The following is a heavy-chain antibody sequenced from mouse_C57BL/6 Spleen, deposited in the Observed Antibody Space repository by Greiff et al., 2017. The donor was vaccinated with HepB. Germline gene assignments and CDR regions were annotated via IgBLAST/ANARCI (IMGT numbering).Heavy chain of an antibody. V-gene: IGHV1-62-2*01. CDR3: ARHEDWYYGSSTGYWYFDV. D-gene: IGHD1-1*01. CDR2: FYPGSGSI. CDR1: GYTFTEYT. Sequence: QVQLQQSGAELVKPGASVKLSCKASGYTFTEYTIHWVKQRSGQGLEWIGWFYPGSGSIKYNEKFKDKATLTADKSSSTVYMELSRLTSEDSAVYFCARHEDWYYGSSTGYWYFDVWGTGTTVTVSS. J-gene: IGHJ1*03.